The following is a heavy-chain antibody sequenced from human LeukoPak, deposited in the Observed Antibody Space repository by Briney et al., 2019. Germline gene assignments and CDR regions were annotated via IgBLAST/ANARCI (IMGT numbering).Heavy chain of an antibody. CDR3: TTRSPARYCSDGACYSSADY. J-gene: IGHJ4*02. V-gene: IGHV3-15*07. CDR1: GVSFSDAW. CDR2: IRSKADGGTP. D-gene: IGHD2-15*01. Sequence: GGSLRLSCAASGVSFSDAWMNWVRQAPGKGLEWVGHIRSKADGGTPDYIAPVKGRFTISRDDSKDTLYLQMNSLNTEDTAMYYCTTRSPARYCSDGACYSSADYWGQGTLVTVSS.